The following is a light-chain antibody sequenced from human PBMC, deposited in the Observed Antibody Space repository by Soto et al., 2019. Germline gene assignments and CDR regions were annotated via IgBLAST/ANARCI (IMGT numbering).Light chain of an antibody. CDR2: EVT. V-gene: IGLV2-14*01. Sequence: QSVLTQPASVSGSPGQSITISCTGTSSDVGGYNYVSWYQQHPGKAPKLMIYEVTNRPSGISNRFSGSKSGNTASLTITGLQAEDEADYYCSSFISNSTLPYVFGTGTKVTVL. CDR3: SSFISNSTLPYV. J-gene: IGLJ1*01. CDR1: SSDVGGYNY.